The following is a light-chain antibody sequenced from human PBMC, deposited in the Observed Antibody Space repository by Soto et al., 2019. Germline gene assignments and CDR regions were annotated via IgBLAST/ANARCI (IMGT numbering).Light chain of an antibody. Sequence: DIQMTQSPSSLSASVGDRVTISCRASQSVNKYLNWYQQKPGNVPTLLIYAASTLQGGVPSRFNGTGFGTDFTVTISNLQPEDFATYYCQQSFSTPLSFGGGNKVEI. V-gene: IGKV1-39*01. CDR3: QQSFSTPLS. CDR2: AAS. CDR1: QSVNKY. J-gene: IGKJ4*01.